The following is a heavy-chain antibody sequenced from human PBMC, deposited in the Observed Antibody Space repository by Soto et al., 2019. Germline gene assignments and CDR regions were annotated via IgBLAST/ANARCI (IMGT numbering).Heavy chain of an antibody. Sequence: GGSLRLCCTDSGFTFNTHWMHWVRQAPGKGLVWVSRIYFDGITTNYADSVKGRLTVSRDNAKNTVYLHVNTLRDEDTAVYYCARGGAMGVDYWGQGTLVTVSS. CDR1: GFTFNTHW. CDR3: ARGGAMGVDY. V-gene: IGHV3-74*01. CDR2: IYFDGITT. J-gene: IGHJ4*02. D-gene: IGHD1-26*01.